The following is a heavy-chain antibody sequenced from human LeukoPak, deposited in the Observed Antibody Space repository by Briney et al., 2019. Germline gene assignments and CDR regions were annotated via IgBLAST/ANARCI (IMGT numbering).Heavy chain of an antibody. Sequence: SVKVSCKASGGTFSSYAISWVRQAPGQGLEWMGRIIPIFGTANYAQKFQGRVTITTDESTSTAYMELSSLRSEDTAVYYCARDPIYYYGSSGYSGDYWGQGTLVTVSS. V-gene: IGHV1-69*05. D-gene: IGHD3-22*01. CDR3: ARDPIYYYGSSGYSGDY. CDR1: GGTFSSYA. CDR2: IIPIFGTA. J-gene: IGHJ4*02.